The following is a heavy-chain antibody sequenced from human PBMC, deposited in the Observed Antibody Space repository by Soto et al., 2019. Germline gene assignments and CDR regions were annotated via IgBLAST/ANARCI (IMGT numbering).Heavy chain of an antibody. J-gene: IGHJ4*02. Sequence: GGSLRLSCAASGFTFSSYGMHWVRQAPGKGLEWVAAISYDGSNKYYADSVKGRFTISRDNSKNTLYLQMNSLRAEDTAVYYCATEDYYGSGSHIGGDYWGQGTLVTVSS. V-gene: IGHV3-30*03. CDR2: ISYDGSNK. CDR3: ATEDYYGSGSHIGGDY. D-gene: IGHD3-10*01. CDR1: GFTFSSYG.